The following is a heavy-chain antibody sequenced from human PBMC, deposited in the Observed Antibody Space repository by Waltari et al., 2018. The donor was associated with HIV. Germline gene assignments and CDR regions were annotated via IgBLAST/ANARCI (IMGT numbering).Heavy chain of an antibody. CDR2: IKSKTDGGTT. J-gene: IGHJ4*02. Sequence: EVQLVESGGGLVKPGGSLRLSCAASGFTFSNAWMSWVRQAPGKGLEWVGRIKSKTDGGTTDYAAPVKGRFTISRDDSKNTLYLQMNSLKTEDTAVYYCTATPPTVTAPDYWGQGTLVTVSS. D-gene: IGHD4-17*01. V-gene: IGHV3-15*01. CDR1: GFTFSNAW. CDR3: TATPPTVTAPDY.